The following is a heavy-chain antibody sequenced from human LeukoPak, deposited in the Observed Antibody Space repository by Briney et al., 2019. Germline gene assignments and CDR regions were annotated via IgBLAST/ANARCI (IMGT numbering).Heavy chain of an antibody. CDR1: GGSISSGGYS. D-gene: IGHD3-22*01. V-gene: IGHV4-30-2*01. J-gene: IGHJ4*02. CDR2: IYHSGST. Sequence: PSETLSLTCAVSGGSISSGGYSWSWLRQPQGKGLEWIGYIYHSGSTYYNPSLKSRVTISVDRSKNQFSLKLSSVTAADTAVYYCARGGYYDSSGYQGIDYWGQGTLVTVSS. CDR3: ARGGYYDSSGYQGIDY.